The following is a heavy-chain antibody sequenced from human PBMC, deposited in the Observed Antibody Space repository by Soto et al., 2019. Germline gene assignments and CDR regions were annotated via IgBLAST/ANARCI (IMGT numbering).Heavy chain of an antibody. J-gene: IGHJ5*02. CDR2: ISPSGGST. D-gene: IGHD2-15*01. CDR1: GYTFTSYD. CDR3: ARDDPEYCSGGSCYPKNWFDP. Sequence: ASVKVSCKASGYTFTSYDMHWVRQAPGRGLEWMGIISPSGGSTSYAQKFQGRVTMTRDTSTSTVYMELSSLRSEDTAVYYCARDDPEYCSGGSCYPKNWFDPWGQGTLVTVSS. V-gene: IGHV1-46*01.